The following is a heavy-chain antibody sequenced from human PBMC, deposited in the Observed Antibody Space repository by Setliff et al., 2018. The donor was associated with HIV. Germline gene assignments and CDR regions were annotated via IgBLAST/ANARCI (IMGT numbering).Heavy chain of an antibody. D-gene: IGHD3-22*01. Sequence: PSETLSLTCTVSRASISSGGYYWSWIRQRPGEGLEWIGYIYYSGSTYYNPSLKSRVTISVDTSKNQFSLKLSSVTAADTAVYYCARAPYYDSSGYYFYYYYYYMDVWGKGTTVTVSS. CDR1: RASISSGGYY. V-gene: IGHV4-31*03. CDR3: ARAPYYDSSGYYFYYYYYYMDV. CDR2: IYYSGST. J-gene: IGHJ6*03.